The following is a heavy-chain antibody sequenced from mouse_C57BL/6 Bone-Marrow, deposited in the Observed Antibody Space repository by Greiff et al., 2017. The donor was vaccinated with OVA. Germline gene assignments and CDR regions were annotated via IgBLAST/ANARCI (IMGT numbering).Heavy chain of an antibody. Sequence: VQLQQSDAELVKPGASVKISCKVSGYTFTDHTIHWMKQRPEQGLEWIGYIYPRDGSTKYNEKFKGKATLTADKYPSTAYMQLNSLTSEDSAVYFCARAGNYGLRFPHWGQGTTLTVSS. J-gene: IGHJ2*01. D-gene: IGHD2-1*01. CDR2: IYPRDGST. V-gene: IGHV1-78*01. CDR3: ARAGNYGLRFPH. CDR1: GYTFTDHT.